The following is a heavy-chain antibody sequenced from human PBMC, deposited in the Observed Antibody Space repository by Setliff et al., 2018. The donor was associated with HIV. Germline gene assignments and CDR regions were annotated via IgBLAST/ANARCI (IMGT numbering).Heavy chain of an antibody. CDR3: TRHEYWVAGSSLGFDY. V-gene: IGHV3-73*01. CDR2: IRSKANSYAT. CDR1: GFTFSDSA. Sequence: KVSCAASGFTFSDSAMHWVRQASGKGLEWVGRIRSKANSYATTYAASVKGRFTISRDDSKNTAYLQMNSLKVEDTAVYYCTRHEYWVAGSSLGFDYWGQGTLVTVSS. J-gene: IGHJ4*02. D-gene: IGHD6-19*01.